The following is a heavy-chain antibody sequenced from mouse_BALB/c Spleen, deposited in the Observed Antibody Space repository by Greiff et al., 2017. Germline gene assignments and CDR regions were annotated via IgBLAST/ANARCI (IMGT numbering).Heavy chain of an antibody. CDR1: GFTFSSYG. D-gene: IGHD2-14*01. V-gene: IGHV5-6-3*01. CDR3: ARDGAYYRSYFDY. Sequence: EVMLVESGGGLVQPGGSLKLSCAASGFTFSSYGMSWVRQTPDKRLELVATINSNGGSTYYPDSVKGRFTISRDNAKNTLYLQMSSLKSEDTAMYYCARDGAYYRSYFDYWGQGTTLTVSS. J-gene: IGHJ2*01. CDR2: INSNGGST.